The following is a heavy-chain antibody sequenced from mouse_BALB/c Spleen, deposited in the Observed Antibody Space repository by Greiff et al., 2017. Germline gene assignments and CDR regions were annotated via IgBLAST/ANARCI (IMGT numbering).Heavy chain of an antibody. CDR1: GFTFSDYY. D-gene: IGHD1-1*01. J-gene: IGHJ2*01. V-gene: IGHV5-4*02. Sequence: EVQRVESGGGLVKPGGSLKLSCAASGFTFSDYYMYWVRQTPEKRLEWVATISDGGSYTYYPDSVKGRFTISRDNAKNNLYLQMSSLKSEDTAMYYCAREGITTGVATGYFDYWGQGTTLTVSS. CDR3: AREGITTGVATGYFDY. CDR2: ISDGGSYT.